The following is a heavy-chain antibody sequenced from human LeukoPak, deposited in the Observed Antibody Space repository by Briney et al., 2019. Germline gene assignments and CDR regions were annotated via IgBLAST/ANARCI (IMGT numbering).Heavy chain of an antibody. CDR2: IYPGDSDT. J-gene: IGHJ4*02. Sequence: GESLQISCQGSGYRFTSYWIGWVRQVPGKGLEWMGVIYPGDSDTRYSPSFQGQVTISADKSISTAYLQWSSLKASDTAMYFCARRYNTQFFDYWGQGTLVTVSS. CDR1: GYRFTSYW. CDR3: ARRYNTQFFDY. V-gene: IGHV5-51*01. D-gene: IGHD1-14*01.